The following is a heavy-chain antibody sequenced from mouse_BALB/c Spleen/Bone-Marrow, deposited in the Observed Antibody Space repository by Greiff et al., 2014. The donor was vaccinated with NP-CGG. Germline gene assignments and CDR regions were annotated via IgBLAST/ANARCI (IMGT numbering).Heavy chain of an antibody. CDR3: ARYATATYWFAY. J-gene: IGHJ3*01. CDR1: GYTFTSYW. CDR2: INPSNGRT. D-gene: IGHD1-2*01. V-gene: IGHV1S81*02. Sequence: QVQLQQSGAELVKPGASVKLSCKASGYTFTSYWMHWVKQRPGQGLEWIGEINPSNGRTNYNEKFKSKATLTVDKSSSTAYMQLSSLTSEDSAVYYCARYATATYWFAYCGQGTLVTVSA.